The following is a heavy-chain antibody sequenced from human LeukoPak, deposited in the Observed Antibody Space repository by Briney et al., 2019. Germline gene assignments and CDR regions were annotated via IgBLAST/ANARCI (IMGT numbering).Heavy chain of an antibody. CDR3: VKITSSSGGDY. Sequence: GGSLRLSCSASGFTFSSYAMYWVRQAPGKGLEYVSGISSNGSSTYYADSVKGRFTISRDNSKNTLYLQMSSLRAEDTAVYYCVKITSSSGGDYWGQGTLVTVSS. CDR1: GFTFSSYA. D-gene: IGHD6-19*01. J-gene: IGHJ4*02. CDR2: ISSNGSST. V-gene: IGHV3-64D*09.